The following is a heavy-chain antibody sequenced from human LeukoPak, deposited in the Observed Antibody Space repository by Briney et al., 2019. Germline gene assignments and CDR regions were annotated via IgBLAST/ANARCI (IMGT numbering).Heavy chain of an antibody. J-gene: IGHJ6*04. CDR2: INKDGTEK. V-gene: IGHV3-7*01. D-gene: IGHD2-8*02. Sequence: GSLRLSCAASEFTSSAFWMTWVRRPPAKGLEWVANINKDGTEKEYVDSVKGRFSIFRDNAKNSVFLQMNSLRAEDTAVYYCAIFAGAVPGNLLLWGKGTTVIVSA. CDR1: EFTSSAFW. CDR3: AIFAGAVPGNLLL.